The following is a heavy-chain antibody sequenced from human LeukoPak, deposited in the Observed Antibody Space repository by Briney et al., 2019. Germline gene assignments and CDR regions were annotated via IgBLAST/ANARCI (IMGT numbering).Heavy chain of an antibody. J-gene: IGHJ6*02. CDR1: GFTFNNFA. D-gene: IGHD3-3*01. CDR2: ISVSGGST. V-gene: IGHV3-23*01. CDR3: AKGVGIYYYYGMDV. Sequence: GGSLRLSCAASGFTFNNFAMSWVRQAPGKGLEWVSAISVSGGSTYYADSVKGRFTISRDNSKNTLYLQMNSLRAEDTAVYYCAKGVGIYYYYGMDVWGQGTTVTVSS.